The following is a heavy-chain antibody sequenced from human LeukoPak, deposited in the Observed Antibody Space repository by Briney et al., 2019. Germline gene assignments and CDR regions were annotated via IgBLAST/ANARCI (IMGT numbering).Heavy chain of an antibody. CDR1: RYTFTSYY. J-gene: IGHJ4*02. D-gene: IGHD2-15*01. CDR3: ARYNCSGGSCPGY. V-gene: IGHV1-46*01. CDR2: INHNGGST. Sequence: ASVKVSCKASRYTFTSYYMHWVGQAPGHRLDGMGIINHNGGSTSYAQKFQRKVTMTRDTSTSTVYMELSSLRSEDSAVNHCARYNCSGGSCPGYWGQGTLVTVSS.